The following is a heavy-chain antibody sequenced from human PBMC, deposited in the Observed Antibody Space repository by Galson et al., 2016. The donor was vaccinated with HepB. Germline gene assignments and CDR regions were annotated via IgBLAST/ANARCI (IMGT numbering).Heavy chain of an antibody. CDR1: GGSISSGGYY. V-gene: IGHV4-31*03. J-gene: IGHJ5*02. Sequence: TLSLTCSVSGGSISSGGYYWSWIRQHPGKGLEWIGYIYYSGSTYYNPSLKSRVTISVDTSKNQFSLKLSSVTAADTAVYYCARDHAILGWFDPWGQGTLVTVSS. D-gene: IGHD2/OR15-2a*01. CDR3: ARDHAILGWFDP. CDR2: IYYSGST.